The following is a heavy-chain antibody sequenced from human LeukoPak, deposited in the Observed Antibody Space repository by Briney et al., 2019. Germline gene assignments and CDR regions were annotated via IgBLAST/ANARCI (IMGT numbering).Heavy chain of an antibody. J-gene: IGHJ4*02. CDR3: ARERVYDFWSGYYPGLGMDY. D-gene: IGHD3-3*01. CDR2: ISAYNGNT. Sequence: ASVKVSCKASGYTFTSYGISWVRQAPGQGLEWMGWISAYNGNTNYAQKLQGRVTMTTDTSTSTAYMELRSLRSDDTAVYYCARERVYDFWSGYYPGLGMDYWGQGTLVTVSS. CDR1: GYTFTSYG. V-gene: IGHV1-18*01.